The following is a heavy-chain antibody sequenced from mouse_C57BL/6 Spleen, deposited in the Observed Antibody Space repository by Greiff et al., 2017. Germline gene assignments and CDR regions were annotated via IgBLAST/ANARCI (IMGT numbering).Heavy chain of an antibody. D-gene: IGHD1-1*01. Sequence: EVQLQQSGPELVKPGASVKMSCKASGYTFTDYNMHWVKQSHGKSLEWIGYINPNNGGTSYNQKFKGKATLTVNKSSSTAYMELRSLTSEDSAVYYCAREKDYYGSSYEGWFAYWGQGTLVTVSA. J-gene: IGHJ3*01. CDR1: GYTFTDYN. CDR2: INPNNGGT. CDR3: AREKDYYGSSYEGWFAY. V-gene: IGHV1-22*01.